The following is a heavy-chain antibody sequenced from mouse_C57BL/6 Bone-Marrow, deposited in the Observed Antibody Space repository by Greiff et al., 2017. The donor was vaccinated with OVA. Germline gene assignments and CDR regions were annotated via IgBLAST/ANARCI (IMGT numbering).Heavy chain of an antibody. J-gene: IGHJ4*01. D-gene: IGHD2-3*01. V-gene: IGHV14-4*01. CDR3: TDGYYGDAMDY. CDR1: GFTIKDDY. Sequence: VQLKQSGAELVRPGASVKLSCTASGFTIKDDYMPWVKQRPEQGLEWIGWIDPENGDTEYASKFQGKATITADTSSNTAYLQLSSLTSEDTAVYYCTDGYYGDAMDYWGQGTSVTVSS. CDR2: IDPENGDT.